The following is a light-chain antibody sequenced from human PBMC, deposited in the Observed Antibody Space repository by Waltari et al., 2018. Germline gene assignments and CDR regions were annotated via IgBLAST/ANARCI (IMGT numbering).Light chain of an antibody. CDR2: RNN. V-gene: IGLV1-47*01. Sequence: QSVLNQPPSASGPPGQRVTISCSGSSPNIGRNYVYSSLQLPGTTPKLLIYRNNQRPSGVPDRFSGSKSGTSASLAISGLRSEDEADYYCAACDDSLSGFNVVFGGGTKLTVL. CDR1: SPNIGRNY. J-gene: IGLJ2*01. CDR3: AACDDSLSGFNVV.